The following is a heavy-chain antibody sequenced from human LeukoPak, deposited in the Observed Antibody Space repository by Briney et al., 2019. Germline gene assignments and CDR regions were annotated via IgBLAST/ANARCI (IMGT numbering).Heavy chain of an antibody. Sequence: GGSLRLSCAASGFTFSSYGMHWVRQAPGKGLEWVAVIWYDGGNKYYADSVKGRFTISRDNSKNTLYLQMNSLRAEDTAVYYCAKSTARDAFDIWAQGTMVTVSS. J-gene: IGHJ3*02. CDR1: GFTFSSYG. V-gene: IGHV3-33*06. D-gene: IGHD5-18*01. CDR3: AKSTARDAFDI. CDR2: IWYDGGNK.